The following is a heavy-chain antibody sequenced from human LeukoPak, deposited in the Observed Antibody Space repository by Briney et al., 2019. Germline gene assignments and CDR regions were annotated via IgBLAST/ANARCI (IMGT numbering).Heavy chain of an antibody. J-gene: IGHJ4*02. CDR3: ARDESGSFDY. CDR1: GGSIGSYY. Sequence: PSETLSLTCTVSGGSIGSYYWSWIRQPPGKGLEWIGYIYYSGSTNYNPSLKSRVTISVDTSKNQFSLKLSSVTAADTAVYYCARDESGSFDYWGQGTLVTVSS. D-gene: IGHD5-12*01. CDR2: IYYSGST. V-gene: IGHV4-59*01.